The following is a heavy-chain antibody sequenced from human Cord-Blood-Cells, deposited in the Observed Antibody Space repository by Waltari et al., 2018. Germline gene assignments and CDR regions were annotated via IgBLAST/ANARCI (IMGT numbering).Heavy chain of an antibody. CDR1: GGTFSSYA. V-gene: IGHV1-69*01. CDR3: ARVPDSLLNGIGDHWFDP. CDR2: IIPIFGTA. D-gene: IGHD3-16*01. Sequence: QVQLVQSGAEVKKPGSSVKVSCKASGGTFSSYAISWVRQAPGQGLEWMGGIIPIFGTANYAQKFQGRVTITADESTSTAYMELSSLRSEDTAVYYCARVPDSLLNGIGDHWFDPWGQGTLVTVSS. J-gene: IGHJ5*02.